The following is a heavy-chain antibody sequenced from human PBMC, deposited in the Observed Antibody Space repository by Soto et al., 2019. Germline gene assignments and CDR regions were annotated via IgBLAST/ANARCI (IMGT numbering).Heavy chain of an antibody. V-gene: IGHV3-11*01. CDR3: ARHGESSSIDP. J-gene: IGHJ5*02. D-gene: IGHD3-16*02. CDR2: ISSSGSTI. CDR1: GFTFSDYY. Sequence: GGSLRLSCAASGFTFSDYYMSWIRQAPGKGLEWVSYISSSGSTIYYADSVKGQVTISADKSISTAYLQWSSLKASDTAMYYCARHGESSSIDPWGQGTLVTVSS.